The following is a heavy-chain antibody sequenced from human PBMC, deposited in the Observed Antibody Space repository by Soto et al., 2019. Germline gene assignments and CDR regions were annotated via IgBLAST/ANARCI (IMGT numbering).Heavy chain of an antibody. CDR3: TLTGRGGF. Sequence: ASVKVSCKASGYTFTGQFMHWVRQAPGQGLEWMGWINPSSGDTTYSQRFQGRVTMTRDTSITTGYMELTGLTSDDTAVYYCTLTGRGGFWGQGTLVTVSS. CDR2: INPSSGDT. D-gene: IGHD1-20*01. V-gene: IGHV1-2*02. CDR1: GYTFTGQF. J-gene: IGHJ4*02.